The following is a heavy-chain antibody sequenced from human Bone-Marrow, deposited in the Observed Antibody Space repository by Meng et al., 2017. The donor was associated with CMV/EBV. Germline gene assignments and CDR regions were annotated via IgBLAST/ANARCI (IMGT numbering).Heavy chain of an antibody. CDR2: ISAYNGDT. Sequence: ASVKVSCKASGYIFTKYGVNWMRQAPGQGPEWMGWISAYNGDTMYAPKVQGRVTMTTDTSTSTAYMELSRRRSDDTAVYYCARRWCDAFDIWGEGTMVTVSS. J-gene: IGHJ3*02. D-gene: IGHD2-8*01. V-gene: IGHV1-18*01. CDR1: GYIFTKYG. CDR3: ARRWCDAFDI.